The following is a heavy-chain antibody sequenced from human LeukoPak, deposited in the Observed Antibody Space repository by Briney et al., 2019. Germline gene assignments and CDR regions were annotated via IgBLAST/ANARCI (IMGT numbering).Heavy chain of an antibody. J-gene: IGHJ4*02. Sequence: GGSLRLSCAASGFTFSSYGMSWVRQAPGKGLEWVSAISGSGGSTYYADSVKGRFTISRDNSKNTLYLQMNSLRAEDTAVYYGAKPDSSSWYAGYYFDYWGQGTLVTVSS. D-gene: IGHD6-13*01. CDR3: AKPDSSSWYAGYYFDY. CDR2: ISGSGGST. V-gene: IGHV3-23*01. CDR1: GFTFSSYG.